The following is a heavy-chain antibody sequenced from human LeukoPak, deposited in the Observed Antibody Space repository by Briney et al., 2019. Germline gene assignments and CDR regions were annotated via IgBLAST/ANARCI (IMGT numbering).Heavy chain of an antibody. CDR3: ARIMDTAMVSIFDY. Sequence: SETLSLTCTVSGGSISSYYWSWIRQPAGKGLEWIGRIYTSGSTNYNPSLKSRVTVSVDTSKNQFSLKLSSVTAADTAVYYCARIMDTAMVSIFDYWGQGTLVTVSS. CDR2: IYTSGST. D-gene: IGHD5-18*01. J-gene: IGHJ4*02. CDR1: GGSISSYY. V-gene: IGHV4-4*07.